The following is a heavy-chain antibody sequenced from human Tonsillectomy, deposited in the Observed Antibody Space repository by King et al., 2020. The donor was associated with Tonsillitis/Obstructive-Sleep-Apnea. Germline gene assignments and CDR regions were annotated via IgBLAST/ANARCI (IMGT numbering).Heavy chain of an antibody. Sequence: EVQLVESGGGLVQPGGSLRLSCAASGFTFSNNWMHWVRQVPGQGLVWVSRINSDGNITTYADSVKGRFTISSDNAKHTEYLQVNNPRAEDTAIYYCARELRQRGFDYWGQGTLVTVSS. J-gene: IGHJ4*02. CDR1: GFTFSNNW. CDR3: ARELRQRGFDY. CDR2: INSDGNIT. D-gene: IGHD1-1*01. V-gene: IGHV3-74*01.